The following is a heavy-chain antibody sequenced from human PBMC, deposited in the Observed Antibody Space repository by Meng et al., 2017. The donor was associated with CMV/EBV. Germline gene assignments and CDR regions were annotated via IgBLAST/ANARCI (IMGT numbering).Heavy chain of an antibody. D-gene: IGHD2-15*01. J-gene: IGHJ4*02. CDR1: GYPFTGYH. CDR3: ARLGSTDDY. CDR2: SNPNRGGT. Sequence: EVKNPVDSVKSYFKASGYPFTGYHKHWVRQTPGQGLEWMGWSNPNRGGTNYAQKFQSRVTMTRDTTISTAYMELSSLRSDDTAVYYCARLGSTDDYWGQGTLVTVSS. V-gene: IGHV1-2*02.